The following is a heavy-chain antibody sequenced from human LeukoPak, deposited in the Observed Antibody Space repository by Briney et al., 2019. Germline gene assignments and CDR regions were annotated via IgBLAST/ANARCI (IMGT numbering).Heavy chain of an antibody. Sequence: ASVKVSCKASGYTFTDYAMNWVRQAPGQGLEWMGWINPNSGGTNYAQKFQGRVTMTRDTSISTAYMELSRLRSDDTAVYYCARTRRLTYYYGSGSYLNWFDPWGQGTLVTVSS. CDR2: INPNSGGT. CDR1: GYTFTDYA. V-gene: IGHV1-2*02. J-gene: IGHJ5*02. CDR3: ARTRRLTYYYGSGSYLNWFDP. D-gene: IGHD3-10*01.